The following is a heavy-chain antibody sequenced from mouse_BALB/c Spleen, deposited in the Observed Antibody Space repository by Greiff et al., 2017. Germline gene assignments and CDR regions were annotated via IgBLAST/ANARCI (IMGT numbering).Heavy chain of an antibody. D-gene: IGHD2-1*01. V-gene: IGHV2-6-7*01. CDR2: IWGDGST. CDR3: ARAGTGNYYAMDY. CDR1: GFSFTGYG. Sequence: VQRVESGPGLVAPSQSLSITCTVSGFSFTGYGVNWVRQPPGKGLEWLGMIWGDGSTDYNSALKSRLSISKDNSKSQVFLKMNSLQTDDTARYYCARAGTGNYYAMDYWGQGTSVTVAS. J-gene: IGHJ4*01.